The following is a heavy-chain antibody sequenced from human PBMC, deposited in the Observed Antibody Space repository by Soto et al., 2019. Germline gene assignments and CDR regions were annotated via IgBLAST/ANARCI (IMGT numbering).Heavy chain of an antibody. V-gene: IGHV4-59*01. CDR3: ARAAYGSVNYYAPHSYYAMDV. Sequence: QVQLQESRPGLVKPSETLSLTCTVSGVPISNYYWSWIRQPPGKGLEWLGYILYTGNTNYNPSLKSRVTISVDTSKTQVSLELTSVTTADTAVYFCARAAYGSVNYYAPHSYYAMDVWGQGTTVTVSS. J-gene: IGHJ6*02. CDR1: GVPISNYY. CDR2: ILYTGNT. D-gene: IGHD3-10*01.